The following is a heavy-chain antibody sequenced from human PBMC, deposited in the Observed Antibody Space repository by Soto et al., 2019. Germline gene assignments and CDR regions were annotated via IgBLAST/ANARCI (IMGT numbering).Heavy chain of an antibody. D-gene: IGHD5-12*01. CDR2: INSDGSST. Sequence: GGSLRLSCAASGFTFSSYWMHWVRQAPGKGLVWVSRINSDGSSTSYADSVKGRLTISRDNAKNTLYLQMNSLRAEDTAVYYCASSGYSGYFDYWGQGTLVTVSS. J-gene: IGHJ4*02. CDR3: ASSGYSGYFDY. CDR1: GFTFSSYW. V-gene: IGHV3-74*01.